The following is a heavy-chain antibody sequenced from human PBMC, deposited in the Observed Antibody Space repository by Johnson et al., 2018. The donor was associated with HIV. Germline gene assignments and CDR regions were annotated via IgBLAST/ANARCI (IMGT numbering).Heavy chain of an antibody. Sequence: VQLVESGGGLVQPGGSLRLSCAAFGFTVSSNYMSWVRQAPGQGLEWVSVIYSGGSTYYAASVKGRFTISRDNSKNTLYLQMNSLRAEDTAVYYCAREDQDAFDIWGQGTMVTVSS. V-gene: IGHV3-66*01. CDR1: GFTVSSNY. J-gene: IGHJ3*02. CDR3: AREDQDAFDI. CDR2: IYSGGST.